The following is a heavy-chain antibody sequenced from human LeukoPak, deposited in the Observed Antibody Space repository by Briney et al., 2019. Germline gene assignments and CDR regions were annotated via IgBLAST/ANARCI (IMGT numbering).Heavy chain of an antibody. J-gene: IGHJ6*03. Sequence: GASVKVSCKASGGTFSSYTISWVRQAPGQGLEWIGRIIPILGIANYAQKFQGRVTITADKSTSTAYMELSSLRSEDTAVYYCARAYYSGGYYYYMDVWGKGTTVTVSS. V-gene: IGHV1-69*02. CDR3: ARAYYSGGYYYYMDV. D-gene: IGHD3-10*01. CDR2: IIPILGIA. CDR1: GGTFSSYT.